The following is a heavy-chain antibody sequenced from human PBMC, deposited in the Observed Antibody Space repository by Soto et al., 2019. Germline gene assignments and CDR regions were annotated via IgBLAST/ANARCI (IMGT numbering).Heavy chain of an antibody. Sequence: QVQLQESGPGLVKPSQTLSLTCTVSGGSISSGGYYWSWIRQHPGKGLEWIGYIYYSGSTYYNPSLKRRINISVDKSKNQFSLKLSSVPGGDTAVYYCASIDYSNYVSDYWGQGTLVTVSS. CDR1: GGSISSGGYY. CDR2: IYYSGST. V-gene: IGHV4-31*03. CDR3: ASIDYSNYVSDY. D-gene: IGHD4-4*01. J-gene: IGHJ4*02.